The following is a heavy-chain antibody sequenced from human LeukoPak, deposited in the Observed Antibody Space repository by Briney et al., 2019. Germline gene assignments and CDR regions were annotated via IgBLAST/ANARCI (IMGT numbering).Heavy chain of an antibody. D-gene: IGHD5-18*01. Sequence: SETLSPTCTVSGGSISSYYWSWIRQPPGKGLEWIGYIYYSGSTNYNPSLKSRVTISVDTSKNQFSLKLSSVTAADTAVYYCARRRATGYSYGYADWYFDLWGRGTLVTVSS. CDR3: ARRRATGYSYGYADWYFDL. CDR2: IYYSGST. CDR1: GGSISSYY. V-gene: IGHV4-59*08. J-gene: IGHJ2*01.